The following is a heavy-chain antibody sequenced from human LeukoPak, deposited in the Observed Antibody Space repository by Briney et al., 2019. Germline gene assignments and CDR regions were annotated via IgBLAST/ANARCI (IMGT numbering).Heavy chain of an antibody. CDR3: ARTYGSGSYNDY. V-gene: IGHV1-69*13. Sequence: ASVKVSCKASGGTFSSYAISWVRQAPGQGLEWMGGIIPIFGTANYAQKFQDRVTITADESTSTAYMELSSLRSEDTAVYYCARTYGSGSYNDYWGQGTLVTVSS. D-gene: IGHD3-10*01. J-gene: IGHJ4*02. CDR1: GGTFSSYA. CDR2: IIPIFGTA.